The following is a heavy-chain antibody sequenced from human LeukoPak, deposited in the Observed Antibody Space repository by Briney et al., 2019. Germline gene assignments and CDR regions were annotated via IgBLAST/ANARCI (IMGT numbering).Heavy chain of an antibody. Sequence: GGSLRLSCAASGFTFSSYEMNWVRQAPGKGLEWVSYISSSGSTIYYADSVKGRFTISRDNAKDSLYLQMNSLRAEDTAVYYCARRGASSGGPDYWGQGTLVTVSS. CDR2: ISSSGSTI. J-gene: IGHJ4*02. CDR1: GFTFSSYE. D-gene: IGHD6-19*01. V-gene: IGHV3-48*03. CDR3: ARRGASSGGPDY.